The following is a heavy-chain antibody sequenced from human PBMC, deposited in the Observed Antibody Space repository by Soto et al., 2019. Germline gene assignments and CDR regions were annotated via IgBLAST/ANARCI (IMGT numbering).Heavy chain of an antibody. J-gene: IGHJ3*02. CDR2: VSSSGST. CDR3: ASGFYDSRGYSEAFDI. CDR1: GGSISGDH. D-gene: IGHD3-22*01. Sequence: SETLSLTCTVSGGSISGDHWNWIRQPPGKGLEWIAYVSSSGSTKYNPSLKSRVTISIDTTKNQFSLRLSSVTAADTAGYYCASGFYDSRGYSEAFDIWGQGTKVTVSS. V-gene: IGHV4-59*01.